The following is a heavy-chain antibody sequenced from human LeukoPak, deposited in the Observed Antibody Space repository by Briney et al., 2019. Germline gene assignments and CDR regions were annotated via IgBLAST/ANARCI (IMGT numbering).Heavy chain of an antibody. V-gene: IGHV1-2*02. CDR1: GYTFTGYY. D-gene: IGHD3-10*01. CDR3: ARNMIWFGELFMRYYFDY. Sequence: GASVKVSCKASGYTFTGYYMHWVRQAPGQGLEWMGWINPNSGGTNYAQKFQGRVTMTRDTSISTAYMELSRLRSDDTAVYYCARNMIWFGELFMRYYFDYWGQGTLVTVSS. J-gene: IGHJ4*02. CDR2: INPNSGGT.